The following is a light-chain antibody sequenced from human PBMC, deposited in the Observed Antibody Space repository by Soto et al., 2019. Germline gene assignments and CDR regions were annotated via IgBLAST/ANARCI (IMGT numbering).Light chain of an antibody. Sequence: DIQMTQSPSTLSASVGDRVTITCRASQSISSWLAWYQQKPGKAPKLLIYKASSLESGVPSRFSGSGSGTEITLTISSLQPDDFATYYCQQYNSYSPWTFGQGTKVDI. V-gene: IGKV1-5*03. J-gene: IGKJ1*01. CDR2: KAS. CDR3: QQYNSYSPWT. CDR1: QSISSW.